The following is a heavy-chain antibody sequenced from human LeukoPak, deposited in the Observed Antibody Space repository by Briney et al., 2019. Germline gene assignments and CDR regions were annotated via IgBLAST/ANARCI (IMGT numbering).Heavy chain of an antibody. V-gene: IGHV5-51*01. CDR3: AWHGYTDAFDI. D-gene: IGHD2-2*02. CDR2: IYPGDSDT. Sequence: GESLEISFKGSAYSFTNYWIGWVRQLPGKGLEWMGIIYPGDSDTRYSPSFRGQVTFSADKSINTAHLQWSSLKASDTAIYYCAWHGYTDAFDIWGQGTMVTVSS. J-gene: IGHJ3*02. CDR1: AYSFTNYW.